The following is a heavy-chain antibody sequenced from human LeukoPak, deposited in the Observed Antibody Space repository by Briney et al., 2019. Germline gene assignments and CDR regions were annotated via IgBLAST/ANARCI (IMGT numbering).Heavy chain of an antibody. V-gene: IGHV3-21*01. CDR2: ISDTSTYI. CDR1: GFIFSSYT. D-gene: IGHD5-24*01. CDR3: TRAPPGRDGYSEY. Sequence: KPGGSLRLSSAASGFIFSSYTMNWVRQAPGEGLEWVSSISDTSTYIYYAESVEGRFTISRDKAKSSLFLQMNSLRAEDTAVYYCTRAPPGRDGYSEYWGQGTVVTVST. J-gene: IGHJ4*02.